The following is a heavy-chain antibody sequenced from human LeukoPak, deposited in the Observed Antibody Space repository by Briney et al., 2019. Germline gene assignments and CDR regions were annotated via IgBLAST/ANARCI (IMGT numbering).Heavy chain of an antibody. J-gene: IGHJ3*02. V-gene: IGHV3-30*03. CDR3: ARTNVYHDAFDI. CDR2: ISYDGSNK. CDR1: GFTFSSYA. Sequence: GRSLRLSCAASGFTFSSYAMHWVRQAPGKGLEWVAVISYDGSNKYYADSVKGRFTISRDNSKNTLYLQMNSLRAEDTAVYYCARTNVYHDAFDIWGQGTMVTVSS. D-gene: IGHD3-16*01.